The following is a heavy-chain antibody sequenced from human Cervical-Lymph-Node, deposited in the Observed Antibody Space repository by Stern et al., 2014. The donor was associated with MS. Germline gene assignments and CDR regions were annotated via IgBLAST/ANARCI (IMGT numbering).Heavy chain of an antibody. CDR2: FDPEDGET. D-gene: IGHD3-22*01. CDR1: GYTLTELS. CDR3: ATSVIAYYDSSGPTLDY. V-gene: IGHV1-24*01. Sequence: QMQLVQSGAEVKKPGASVKVSCKVSGYTLTELSMHWVRQAPGKGLEWMGGFDPEDGETIYAQKFQGRVAMTEDTSTDTAYMELSSLRSEDTAVYYCATSVIAYYDSSGPTLDYWGQGTLVTVSS. J-gene: IGHJ4*02.